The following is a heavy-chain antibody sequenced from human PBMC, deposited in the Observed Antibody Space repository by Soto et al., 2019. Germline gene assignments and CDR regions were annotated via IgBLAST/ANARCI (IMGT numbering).Heavy chain of an antibody. V-gene: IGHV4-34*01. CDR1: GGSFSGYY. CDR3: ARGWGTIFDY. Sequence: QVQLQQWGAGLLKPSETLSLTCAVYGGSFSGYYWNWIRQPPGKGLEWIGEINHSGSTNYNPSLKSRVTISVDTSKNQFSLRLSSVTAADTAVYYCARGWGTIFDYWGQGTLFTVSS. D-gene: IGHD7-27*01. J-gene: IGHJ4*02. CDR2: INHSGST.